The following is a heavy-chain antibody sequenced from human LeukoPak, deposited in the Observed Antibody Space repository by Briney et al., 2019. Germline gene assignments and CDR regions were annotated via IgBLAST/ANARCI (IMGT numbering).Heavy chain of an antibody. Sequence: SETLSLTSAVYDVSFCGYYWGWIPPPPGKGLEWCGEINNSGRTHSNTSLTSRVTISEDTPKNPFSLKMSSVTAAHTAVYYCARHYKYCSSTSCRGPFDYWGQGTLVTVSS. J-gene: IGHJ4*02. CDR3: ARHYKYCSSTSCRGPFDY. D-gene: IGHD2-2*01. CDR2: INNSGRT. V-gene: IGHV4-34*01. CDR1: DVSFCGYY.